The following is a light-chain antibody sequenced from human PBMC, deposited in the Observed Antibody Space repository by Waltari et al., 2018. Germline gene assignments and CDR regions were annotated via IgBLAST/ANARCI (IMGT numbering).Light chain of an antibody. CDR1: NSTIGNNF. J-gene: IGLJ2*01. CDR2: RNN. CDR3: ASWDGSLGGVI. V-gene: IGLV1-47*01. Sequence: QSVLSQPPSASGTPGQRVTISCSGSNSTIGNNFVYWYHQLPGTAPKLLIYRNNQRPSGVPDRFSGSKSGTSASLAISGLRSEDEADYYCASWDGSLGGVIFGGGTKLTVL.